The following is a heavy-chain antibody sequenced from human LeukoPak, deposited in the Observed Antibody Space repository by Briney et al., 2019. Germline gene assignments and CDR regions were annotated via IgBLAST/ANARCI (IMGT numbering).Heavy chain of an antibody. CDR3: ARGHSNYVEIWFDP. Sequence: ASVKVSCKASGYTFTGYYMHWVRQAPGQGLEWMGRINPNSGGTNYAQKFQGRVTMTRDTSISTAYMELSRLRSDDTAVYYCARGHSNYVEIWFDPWGQGTLVTVSS. V-gene: IGHV1-2*06. J-gene: IGHJ5*02. CDR2: INPNSGGT. CDR1: GYTFTGYY. D-gene: IGHD4-11*01.